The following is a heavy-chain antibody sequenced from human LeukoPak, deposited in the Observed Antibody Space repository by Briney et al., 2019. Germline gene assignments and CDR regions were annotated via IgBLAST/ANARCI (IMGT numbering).Heavy chain of an antibody. Sequence: QTGGSLRLSCVASGFPFSSYWMTWVRQAPGKGLEWVANIKQDGSKKSYVDSVKGRFTISRDNSKNTLHLQMNSLRAEDTAVYYCAKDLGYSYGYDYWGQGTLVTVSS. CDR1: GFPFSSYW. D-gene: IGHD5-18*01. CDR3: AKDLGYSYGYDY. V-gene: IGHV3-7*01. J-gene: IGHJ4*02. CDR2: IKQDGSKK.